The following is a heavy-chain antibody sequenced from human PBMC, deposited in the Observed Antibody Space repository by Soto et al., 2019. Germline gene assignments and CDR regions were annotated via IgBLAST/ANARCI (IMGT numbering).Heavy chain of an antibody. CDR2: IRYDGSDE. D-gene: IGHD1-26*01. CDR3: ARDGVGATTFFGFLDY. V-gene: IGHV3-33*08. CDR1: ASIFKGHG. J-gene: IGHJ4*02. Sequence: QVQLVESGGGVVQPGGSLRLSCAASASIFKGHGMHWVRQAPGKGLEWVAIIRYDGSDEHYGDSVKGRFTISRDNSKNMLYLQMNSLIAEDTAVYYCARDGVGATTFFGFLDYWCQGTLVTASS.